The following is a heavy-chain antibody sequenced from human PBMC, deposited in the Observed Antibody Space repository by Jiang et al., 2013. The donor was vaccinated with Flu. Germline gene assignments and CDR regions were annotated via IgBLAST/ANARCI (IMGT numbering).Heavy chain of an antibody. CDR1: GGSISSSSYY. D-gene: IGHD3-22*01. V-gene: IGHV4-39*01. Sequence: PGLVKPSETLSLTCTVSGGSISSSSYYWGWLRQPPGKGLEWIGSVYYTGNTHYNPSLKSRVTISVDTAKNQFSLKLSSVTAADTAVYYCARLTNAVDYYDTSGYYDYWGQGALVTVSS. CDR3: ARLTNAVDYYDTSGYYDY. CDR2: VYYTGNT. J-gene: IGHJ4*02.